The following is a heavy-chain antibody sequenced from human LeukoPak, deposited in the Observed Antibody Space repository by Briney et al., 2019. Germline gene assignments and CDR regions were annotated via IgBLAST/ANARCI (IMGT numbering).Heavy chain of an antibody. J-gene: IGHJ4*02. CDR2: INTDESGT. CDR1: GFTFSNYW. CDR3: ARDGSLPDY. V-gene: IGHV3-74*01. Sequence: PGGSLRLPCAASGFTFSNYWMHWVRQAPGEGLVWVSRINTDESGTSYADSVKGRFTISRDNAKNTLYLQMNSLRPEDTAVYYCARDGSLPDYWGQGTLVTVSS.